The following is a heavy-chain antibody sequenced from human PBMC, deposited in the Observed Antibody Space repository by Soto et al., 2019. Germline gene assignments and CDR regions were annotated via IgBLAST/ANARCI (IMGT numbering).Heavy chain of an antibody. Sequence: QVQLVESGGGVVQPGRSLRLSCAASGFTFSSYGMHWVRQAPGKGLEWVAFISFDGSNTYYADSVKGRFTISRDNSQNTLYLQMHSLRAEDTSLYYGGAGQFFSDYWGQGALVTVSS. CDR2: ISFDGSNT. J-gene: IGHJ4*02. V-gene: IGHV3-30*03. CDR1: GFTFSSYG. CDR3: GAGQFFSDY. D-gene: IGHD6-19*01.